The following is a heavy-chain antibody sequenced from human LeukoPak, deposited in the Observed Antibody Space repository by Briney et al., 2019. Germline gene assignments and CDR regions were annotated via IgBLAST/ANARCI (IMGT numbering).Heavy chain of an antibody. Sequence: SETLSLTCTVSGGSISSGSYYWSWIRQPAGKGLEWIGRIYTSGSTNYNPSLKSRVTISVDTSKNQFSLKLSSVTAADTAVYYCARVSVYYDSSGLRYYFDYWGQGTLVTVSS. V-gene: IGHV4-61*02. J-gene: IGHJ4*02. CDR2: IYTSGST. CDR1: GGSISSGSYY. CDR3: ARVSVYYDSSGLRYYFDY. D-gene: IGHD3-22*01.